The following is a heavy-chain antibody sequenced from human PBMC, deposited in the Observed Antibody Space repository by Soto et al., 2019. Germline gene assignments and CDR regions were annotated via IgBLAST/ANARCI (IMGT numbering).Heavy chain of an antibody. J-gene: IGHJ4*02. Sequence: PSETLSLTCTVSGASIKSRNSFWGGIRQPPGKGLEFVGSIHSSGGTYYNPSLTSRVTVSVDLSNSHFSLSLKSLTATDTAVYYCGRLAEAATGHTDFDFWGQGTLVTVSS. CDR2: IHSSGGT. D-gene: IGHD2-15*01. CDR3: GRLAEAATGHTDFDF. V-gene: IGHV4-39*02. CDR1: GASIKSRNSF.